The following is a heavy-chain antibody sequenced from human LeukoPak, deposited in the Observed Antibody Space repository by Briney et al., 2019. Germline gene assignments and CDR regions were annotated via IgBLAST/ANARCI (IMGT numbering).Heavy chain of an antibody. J-gene: IGHJ4*02. CDR3: ARGLLLWFGERGSYFDY. D-gene: IGHD3-10*01. CDR1: GASFSGYY. CDR2: INHSGTT. V-gene: IGHV4-34*01. Sequence: PSETLSLTCGVYGASFSGYYWSWIRQPPGKGLEWIGEINHSGTTNYNPSLKSRVTISVDTSKNQFSLKLSSVTAADTAVYYCARGLLLWFGERGSYFDYWGQGTLVTVSS.